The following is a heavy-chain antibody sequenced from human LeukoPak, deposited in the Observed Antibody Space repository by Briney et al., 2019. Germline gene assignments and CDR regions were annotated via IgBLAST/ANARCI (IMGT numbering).Heavy chain of an antibody. Sequence: GASVKVSCKASGYTFTSYGISWVRQAPGQGLEWMGWISAYSGDTNYAQKLQGRVTMTTDTSTSTAYMELRSLRSDDTAVYYCARETQYSRSVYYYYAMDVWGQGTTVTVSS. D-gene: IGHD2-15*01. CDR1: GYTFTSYG. CDR3: ARETQYSRSVYYYYAMDV. V-gene: IGHV1-18*01. J-gene: IGHJ6*02. CDR2: ISAYSGDT.